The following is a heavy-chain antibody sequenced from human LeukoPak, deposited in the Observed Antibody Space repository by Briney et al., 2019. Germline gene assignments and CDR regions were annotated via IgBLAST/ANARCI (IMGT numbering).Heavy chain of an antibody. J-gene: IGHJ3*02. Sequence: QAGGSLRLSCAASGFTFSSYGMHWVRQAPGKGLEWVAFIRYDGSNKYYADSVKGRFTISRDNAKNSLYLQMNSLRAEDTALYYCARDMVRGVTDDFDIWGQGTMVTVSS. CDR3: ARDMVRGVTDDFDI. CDR2: IRYDGSNK. V-gene: IGHV3-30*02. D-gene: IGHD3-10*01. CDR1: GFTFSSYG.